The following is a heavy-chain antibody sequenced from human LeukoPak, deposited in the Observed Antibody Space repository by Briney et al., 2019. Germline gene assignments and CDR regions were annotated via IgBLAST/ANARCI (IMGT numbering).Heavy chain of an antibody. CDR3: ARGRTFFDY. CDR2: IYYSGST. Sequence: SETLSLTCTVSGGSISSYYWSWIRQPPGKGLEWIGYIYYSGSTNFNPSLKSRVTISVDTSKNQFSLKLSSVTAADTAVYYCARGRTFFDYWGQGTLVTVSS. J-gene: IGHJ4*02. CDR1: GGSISSYY. D-gene: IGHD3-16*01. V-gene: IGHV4-59*01.